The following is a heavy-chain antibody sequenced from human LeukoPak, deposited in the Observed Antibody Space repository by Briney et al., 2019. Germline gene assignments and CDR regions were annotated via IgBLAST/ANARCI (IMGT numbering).Heavy chain of an antibody. V-gene: IGHV1-8*01. CDR1: GYTFTSYD. J-gene: IGHJ4*02. CDR2: MNPNSGNT. D-gene: IGHD4-17*01. Sequence: GASVKVSCKASGYTFTSYDINWVRQATGQGLEWMGWMNPNSGNTGYAQKFQGRATMTRNTSISTAYMELSSLRSEDTAVYYCARFFSYDYGDYVFDYWGQGTLVTVSS. CDR3: ARFFSYDYGDYVFDY.